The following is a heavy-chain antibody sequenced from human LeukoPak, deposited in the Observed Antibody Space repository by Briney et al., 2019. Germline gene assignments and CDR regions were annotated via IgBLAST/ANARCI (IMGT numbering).Heavy chain of an antibody. CDR2: IYYSGST. CDR1: GGSISRYY. CDR3: ASIAVAGFDY. Sequence: PSETLSLTCTVSGGSISRYYWSWIRQPPGKGLEWIGYIYYSGSTNYNPSLKSRVTISVDTSKNQFSLKLSSVTAADTAVYYCASIAVAGFDYWGQGTLVTVSS. D-gene: IGHD6-19*01. V-gene: IGHV4-59*01. J-gene: IGHJ4*02.